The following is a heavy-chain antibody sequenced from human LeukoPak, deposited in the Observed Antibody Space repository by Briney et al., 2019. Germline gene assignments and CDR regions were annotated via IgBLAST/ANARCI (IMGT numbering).Heavy chain of an antibody. V-gene: IGHV1-24*01. CDR2: FDPEDGET. D-gene: IGHD5-24*01. Sequence: ASVKVSCKVSGYTLTELSMHWVRQAPGKGLEWMGGFDPEDGETIYAQRFQGRVTMTEDTSTDTAYMELSSLRSEDTAVYYCATTGITSSRDGYVGAFDIWGQGTMSPSLQ. J-gene: IGHJ3*02. CDR3: ATTGITSSRDGYVGAFDI. CDR1: GYTLTELS.